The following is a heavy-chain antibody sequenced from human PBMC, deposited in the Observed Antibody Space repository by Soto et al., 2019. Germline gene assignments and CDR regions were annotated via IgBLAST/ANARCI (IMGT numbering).Heavy chain of an antibody. J-gene: IGHJ6*03. CDR1: GYTFTSYD. V-gene: IGHV1-8*01. Sequence: QVQLVQSGAEVKKPGASVKVSCKASGYTFTSYDINWVRQATGQGLEWMGWMNPNSGNTGYAQKFQGRVTMTRNTSISTAYMELSSLRSEDTAVYYCARVPIQLWFNYYYYYMDVWGKGTTVTVSS. CDR3: ARVPIQLWFNYYYYYMDV. D-gene: IGHD5-18*01. CDR2: MNPNSGNT.